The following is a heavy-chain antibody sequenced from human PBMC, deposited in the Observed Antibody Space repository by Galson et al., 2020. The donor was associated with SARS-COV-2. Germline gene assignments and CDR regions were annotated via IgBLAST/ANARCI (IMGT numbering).Heavy chain of an antibody. CDR2: INHSGST. Sequence: ETSETLSLTCAVYGGSFSDYYWSWIRQPPGKGLEWIGEINHSGSTNYNPSLKSRVTISVDTSKNQFSLKLRSVTAADTAVYYCARRLQLWPLRGIDYWGQGTLVTVSS. V-gene: IGHV4-34*01. J-gene: IGHJ4*02. CDR3: ARRLQLWPLRGIDY. CDR1: GGSFSDYY. D-gene: IGHD5-18*01.